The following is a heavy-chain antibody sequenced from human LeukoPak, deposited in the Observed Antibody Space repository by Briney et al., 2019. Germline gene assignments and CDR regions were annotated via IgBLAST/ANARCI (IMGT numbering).Heavy chain of an antibody. J-gene: IGHJ5*02. D-gene: IGHD2/OR15-2a*01. Sequence: GASVKVSCKASGYTFTSYNIHWVRQAPGQGLEWMGIINPSGGSASYAQKLQGRVTMTRDMSTSTDYMELSSLRSEDTAVYYCARDNRRNWYDPWGQGTLVTVSS. V-gene: IGHV1-46*01. CDR2: INPSGGSA. CDR1: GYTFTSYN. CDR3: ARDNRRNWYDP.